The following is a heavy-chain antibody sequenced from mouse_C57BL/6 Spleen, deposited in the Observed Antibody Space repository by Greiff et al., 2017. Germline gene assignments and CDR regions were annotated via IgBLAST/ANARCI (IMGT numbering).Heavy chain of an antibody. V-gene: IGHV1-55*01. D-gene: IGHD2-4*01. CDR1: GYTFTSYW. Sequence: VQLQQPGAELVKPGASVKMSCKASGYTFTSYWITWVKQRPGQGLEWIGDIYPGSGSTNYNEKFKSKATLTVDTSSSTAYMQLSSLTSEDSAVYYCARIPYYDYDPYYFDYWGQGTTLTVSS. CDR2: IYPGSGST. CDR3: ARIPYYDYDPYYFDY. J-gene: IGHJ2*01.